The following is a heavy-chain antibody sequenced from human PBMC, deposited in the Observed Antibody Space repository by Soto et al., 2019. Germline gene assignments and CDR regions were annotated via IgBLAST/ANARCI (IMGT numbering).Heavy chain of an antibody. CDR2: ISSSSSTI. CDR1: VFTFSSYS. D-gene: IGHD4-17*01. Sequence: GGSLRLSCAASVFTFSSYSMNWVRQAPGKGLEWVSYISSSSSTIYYADSVKGRFTISRDNAKNSLYLQMNSLRAEDTAVYYCARDYLNDYGDLGYWGQGTLVTVSS. CDR3: ARDYLNDYGDLGY. V-gene: IGHV3-48*01. J-gene: IGHJ4*02.